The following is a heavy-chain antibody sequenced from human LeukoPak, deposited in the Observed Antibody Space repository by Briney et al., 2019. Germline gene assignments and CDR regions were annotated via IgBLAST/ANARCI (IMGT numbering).Heavy chain of an antibody. V-gene: IGHV3-74*01. J-gene: IGHJ6*02. D-gene: IGHD2-2*01. Sequence: GGSLRLSCAASGFTFSSYWMHWVRQAPGKGLVWVSRINTDGSSTSYADSVKGRFTISRDNSKNTLYLQMNSLRPEDTAVYYCARDKLPAPWDGMDVWGQGTTVTVSS. CDR1: GFTFSSYW. CDR3: ARDKLPAPWDGMDV. CDR2: INTDGSST.